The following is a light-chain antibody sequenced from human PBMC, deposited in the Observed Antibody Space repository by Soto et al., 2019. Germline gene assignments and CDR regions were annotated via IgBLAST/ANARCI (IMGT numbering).Light chain of an antibody. CDR1: RDISNS. J-gene: IGKJ3*01. V-gene: IGKV1-12*01. CDR2: GAS. CDR3: QQTSAFPRT. Sequence: DIPMTQSPSSVSESFGDRLTITCRASRDISNSLAWYQQTPGKAPKLLLRGASSLHRGVPSRFSGGGAGTEFTLTISSLQPEDFATYYCQQTSAFPRTFGHGSKVDNK.